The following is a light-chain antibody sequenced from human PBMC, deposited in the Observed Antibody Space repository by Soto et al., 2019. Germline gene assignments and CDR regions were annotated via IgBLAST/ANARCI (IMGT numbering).Light chain of an antibody. V-gene: IGKV3-20*01. CDR3: QQYGSSPRT. CDR1: QTIKSTS. CDR2: GAS. Sequence: EIVLTQSPGTLSLSPGERATLSCRASQTIKSTSLAWYQHRPGQAPSLLIYGASSRATGIPDKFSGSGSGTDFNLTISRLEPEDSAVYYCQQYGSSPRTFGQGTQVEI. J-gene: IGKJ1*01.